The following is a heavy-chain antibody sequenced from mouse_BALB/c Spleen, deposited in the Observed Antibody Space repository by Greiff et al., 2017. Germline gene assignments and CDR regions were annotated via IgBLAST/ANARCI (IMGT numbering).Heavy chain of an antibody. V-gene: IGHV5-17*02. CDR3: ARSGYYYVSSYWYFDV. D-gene: IGHD1-1*01. J-gene: IGHJ1*01. CDR1: GFTFSSFG. CDR2: ISSGSSTI. Sequence: EVQGVESGGGLVQPGGSRKLSCAASGFTFSSFGMHWVRQAPEKGLEWVAYISSGSSTIYYADTVKGRFTISRDNPKNTLFLQMTSLRSEDTAMYYCARSGYYYVSSYWYFDVWGAGTTVTVSS.